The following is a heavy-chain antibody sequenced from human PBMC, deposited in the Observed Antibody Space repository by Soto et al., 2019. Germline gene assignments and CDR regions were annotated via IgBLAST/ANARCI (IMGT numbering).Heavy chain of an antibody. V-gene: IGHV3-21*06. D-gene: IGHD5-18*01. J-gene: IGHJ4*02. Sequence: GGSLRLSCAASGFTFSSYSMNWVRQAPGKGLEWVSSISSSSSYIYYADSVKGRFTISRDNSKNTLYLQLNSLRTEDTAVYYCAKDIVKYTYGACDYWGQGVLVTVSS. CDR2: ISSSSSYI. CDR3: AKDIVKYTYGACDY. CDR1: GFTFSSYS.